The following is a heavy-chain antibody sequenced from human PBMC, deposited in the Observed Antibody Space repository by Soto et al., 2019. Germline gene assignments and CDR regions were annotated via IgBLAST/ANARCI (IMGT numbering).Heavy chain of an antibody. D-gene: IGHD4-4*01. CDR3: ARVREYSNIYYYYYMDV. Sequence: ASVKVSCKASGGTFSSYAISWVRQAPGQGLEWMGGIIPIFGTANYAQKFQGRVTITADESTSTAYMELSSLRSEDTAVYYCARVREYSNIYYYYYMDVWGKGTTVTVSS. V-gene: IGHV1-69*13. CDR1: GGTFSSYA. J-gene: IGHJ6*03. CDR2: IIPIFGTA.